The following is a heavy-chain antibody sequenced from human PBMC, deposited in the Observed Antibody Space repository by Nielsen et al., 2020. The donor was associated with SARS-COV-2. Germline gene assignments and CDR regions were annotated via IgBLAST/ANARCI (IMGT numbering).Heavy chain of an antibody. V-gene: IGHV3-33*01. J-gene: IGHJ4*02. Sequence: GGSLRLSCAASGFTFSSYGMHWVRQAPGKGLEWVAVIWYDGSNKYYADSVKGRFTISRDNSKNTLYLQMNSLRAEDTAVYYCARAKSDTIFGVVIIRYYFDYWGQGTLVTVSS. CDR1: GFTFSSYG. CDR2: IWYDGSNK. CDR3: ARAKSDTIFGVVIIRYYFDY. D-gene: IGHD3-3*01.